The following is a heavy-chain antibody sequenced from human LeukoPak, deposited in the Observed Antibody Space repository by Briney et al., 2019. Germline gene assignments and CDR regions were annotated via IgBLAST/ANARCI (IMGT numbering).Heavy chain of an antibody. Sequence: GGSLRLSCAASRFTFSSYIMNWVSQAPGKGLEWVSSISSSSSYIYYADSVKGRFTISRDNAKNSLYLQMNSLRAEDAAVYYCARIADVCDAFDIWGQGTMVTVSS. CDR1: RFTFSSYI. CDR3: ARIADVCDAFDI. D-gene: IGHD2-21*01. J-gene: IGHJ3*02. V-gene: IGHV3-21*01. CDR2: ISSSSSYI.